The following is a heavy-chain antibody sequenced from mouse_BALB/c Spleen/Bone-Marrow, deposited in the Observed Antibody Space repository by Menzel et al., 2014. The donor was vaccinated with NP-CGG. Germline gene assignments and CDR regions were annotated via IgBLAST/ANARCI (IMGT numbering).Heavy chain of an antibody. CDR2: INPGSGGT. CDR1: GYAFTNYL. D-gene: IGHD2-1*01. CDR3: ARRIYYAMGY. V-gene: IGHV1-54*01. J-gene: IGHJ2*01. Sequence: VQLQQSGPELVRPGTSVKVSCKASGYAFTNYLMEWIKPRPGQGLEWIGVINPGSGGTNYNEKFKGKATLTADKSSSTAYMQLSSLTSDDSAVYFCARRIYYAMGYWGQGTTLTVSS.